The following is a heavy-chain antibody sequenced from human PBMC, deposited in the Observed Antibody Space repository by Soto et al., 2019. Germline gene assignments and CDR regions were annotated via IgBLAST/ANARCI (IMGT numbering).Heavy chain of an antibody. D-gene: IGHD5-12*01. V-gene: IGHV4-4*07. Sequence: SETLSLTCTVSGGSINTFYWSWVRQPAGKGLEWIGRIFSSGSTSFNPSLGSRVAMSVDTSKNHFSLNLSSVTAADMAVYYCAREGSYSAYNFAHGIQLWSFDFWGQGALVTVPS. CDR2: IFSSGST. CDR3: AREGSYSAYNFAHGIQLWSFDF. J-gene: IGHJ4*02. CDR1: GGSINTFY.